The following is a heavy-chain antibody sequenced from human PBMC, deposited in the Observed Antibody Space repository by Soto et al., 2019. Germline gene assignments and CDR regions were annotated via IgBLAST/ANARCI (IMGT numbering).Heavy chain of an antibody. Sequence: EVHLVQSGGGLVQPGGSLKLSCAASGFIFSGSAMHWVRQASGKGLEWVGRIGRKAKNYATEYGASVEGRFTISRDDSKNTTVLLMNSLKSEDKAVYFCVRKWLVVSPLDHWGQGTLVTVSS. V-gene: IGHV3-73*02. J-gene: IGHJ4*02. CDR3: VRKWLVVSPLDH. CDR2: IGRKAKNYAT. CDR1: GFIFSGSA. D-gene: IGHD6-19*01.